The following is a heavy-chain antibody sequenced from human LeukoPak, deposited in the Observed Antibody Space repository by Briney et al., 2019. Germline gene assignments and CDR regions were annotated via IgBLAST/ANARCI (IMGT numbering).Heavy chain of an antibody. V-gene: IGHV1-69*05. D-gene: IGHD4-17*01. J-gene: IGHJ3*02. CDR3: ARVRLHGDYVNAFDI. CDR1: GGTFSSYA. CDR2: IIPIIGTA. Sequence: ASVKVSCKASGGTFSSYAISWVRQAPGQGLEWMGRIIPIIGTANYAQKFQGRVTITTDESTSTAYMELSSLRSEDTAVYYCARVRLHGDYVNAFDIWGQGTMVTVSS.